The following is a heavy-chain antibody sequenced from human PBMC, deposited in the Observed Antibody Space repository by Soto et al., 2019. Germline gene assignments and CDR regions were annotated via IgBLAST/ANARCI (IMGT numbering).Heavy chain of an antibody. J-gene: IGHJ6*02. CDR3: ASWGGYCSGGSCYMLDYYGMDV. CDR2: INAGNGNT. V-gene: IGHV1-3*01. Sequence: ASVKVSCKASGYTFTSYAMHWVRQAPGQRLEWMGWINAGNGNTKYSQKFQGRVTITRDTSASTAYMELSSLRSEDTAVYYCASWGGYCSGGSCYMLDYYGMDVSGQVTTVTLFS. CDR1: GYTFTSYA. D-gene: IGHD2-15*01.